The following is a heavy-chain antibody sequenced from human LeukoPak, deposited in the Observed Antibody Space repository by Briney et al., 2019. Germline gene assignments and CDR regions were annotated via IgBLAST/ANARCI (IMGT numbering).Heavy chain of an antibody. D-gene: IGHD1-26*01. Sequence: ASVKVSCKAPGYTFTSYAMNWVRQAPGQGLEWMGWINTNTGNPTYAQGFAGRFVFSLDTSVSTAYLQISSLKAEDTAVYYCARDRHRRNSETIVGATSYWGQGTLVTVSS. CDR3: ARDRHRRNSETIVGATSY. CDR1: GYTFTSYA. J-gene: IGHJ4*02. CDR2: INTNTGNP. V-gene: IGHV7-4-1*02.